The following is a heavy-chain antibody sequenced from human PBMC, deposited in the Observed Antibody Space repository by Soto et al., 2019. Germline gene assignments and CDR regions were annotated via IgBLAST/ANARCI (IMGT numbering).Heavy chain of an antibody. V-gene: IGHV3-33*01. J-gene: IGHJ4*02. Sequence: GGSLRLSCAASGFTFISYGMHWVRQAPGKGLEWVAVIWYDGSNKYYADSVKGRFTISRDNSKNTLYLQMNSLRAEDTAVYYCARDQDYGYSYGNYFDYWGQGTLVTVSS. CDR3: ARDQDYGYSYGNYFDY. D-gene: IGHD5-18*01. CDR1: GFTFISYG. CDR2: IWYDGSNK.